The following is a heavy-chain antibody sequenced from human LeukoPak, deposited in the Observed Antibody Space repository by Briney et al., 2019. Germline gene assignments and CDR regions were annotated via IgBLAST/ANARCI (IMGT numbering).Heavy chain of an antibody. J-gene: IGHJ4*02. V-gene: IGHV3-66*02. CDR3: ARSMSTFGGVFVGFDY. D-gene: IGHD3-16*02. CDR1: GFTVSSNY. CDR2: IYSGGST. Sequence: PGGSLRLSCAASGFTVSSNYMSWVRQAPGKGLECVSVIYSGGSTYYADSEKRRSIITRKNSKNTMYFQMNSLRGEDTAVYYCARSMSTFGGVFVGFDYWGQGTLVTVSS.